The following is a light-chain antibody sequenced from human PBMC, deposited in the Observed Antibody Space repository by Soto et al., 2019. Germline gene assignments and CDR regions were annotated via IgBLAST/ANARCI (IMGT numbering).Light chain of an antibody. Sequence: DIQMTQSPSTLSASVGDRVTITCRASQSISSWLAWYQQKPGKAPSILIYKASSLESGVPSRFSGNGSGTEFTLTISSLQPDDFATYYCQQYNSYSTFGQGTKVEIK. CDR1: QSISSW. CDR2: KAS. V-gene: IGKV1-5*03. CDR3: QQYNSYST. J-gene: IGKJ1*01.